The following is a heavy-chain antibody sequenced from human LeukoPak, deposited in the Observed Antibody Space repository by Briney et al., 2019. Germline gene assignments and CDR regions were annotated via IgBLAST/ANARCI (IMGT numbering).Heavy chain of an antibody. CDR1: GFTFSSYG. J-gene: IGHJ4*02. CDR2: ISYDGSNK. Sequence: GRSLRLSCAASGFTFSSYGMHWVRQAPGKGLEWVAVISYDGSNKYYADSVKGRFTISRDNSKNTLYLQMNSLRAEDTAVYYCAAPGYCSGGSCYNFDYWGQGTLVTISS. CDR3: AAPGYCSGGSCYNFDY. D-gene: IGHD2-15*01. V-gene: IGHV3-30*03.